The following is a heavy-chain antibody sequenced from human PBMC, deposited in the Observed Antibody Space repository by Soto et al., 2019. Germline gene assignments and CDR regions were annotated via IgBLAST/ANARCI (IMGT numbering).Heavy chain of an antibody. D-gene: IGHD2-2*01. CDR2: VKSKTDGWTT. J-gene: IGHJ3*02. V-gene: IGHV3-15*01. CDR3: ATELYCASSTCPFAFDI. CDR1: GFTFSDAW. Sequence: EVQMVESGGGLVKPGGSLRLSCAASGFTFSDAWMNWVRQAPGKGVEWVGRVKSKTDGWTTDYATPVKGRFSISRDDSKNTLFLQMNSLKTEDTAVYFCATELYCASSTCPFAFDIWGQGTMVTVSS.